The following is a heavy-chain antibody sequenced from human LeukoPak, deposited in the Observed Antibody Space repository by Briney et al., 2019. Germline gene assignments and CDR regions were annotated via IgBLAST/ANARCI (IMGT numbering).Heavy chain of an antibody. Sequence: GSLRLSCAASGFTFSSYSMNWVRQAPGKGLEWIGVIYYSGSTYYNPSLKSGVTISVDTSKNQFSLKLSSVTAADTAVYYCAGGYDYTSISIDYWGQGTLVTVSS. D-gene: IGHD4-11*01. CDR3: AGGYDYTSISIDY. V-gene: IGHV4-59*05. J-gene: IGHJ4*02. CDR2: IYYSGST. CDR1: GFTFSSYSMN.